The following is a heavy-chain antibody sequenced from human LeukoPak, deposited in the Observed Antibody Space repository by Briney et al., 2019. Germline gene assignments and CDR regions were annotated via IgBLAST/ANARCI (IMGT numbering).Heavy chain of an antibody. J-gene: IGHJ4*02. D-gene: IGHD3-22*01. CDR1: GGSISSSSYY. CDR2: IYYSGST. Sequence: SETLSLTCTVSGGSISSSSYYWGWIRQPPGKGLEWIGSIYYSGSTYYNPSLKSRVTISVDTSKNQFSLKLSSVTAADTAVYYCARELRDSSGPNAYWGQGTLVTVSS. V-gene: IGHV4-39*07. CDR3: ARELRDSSGPNAY.